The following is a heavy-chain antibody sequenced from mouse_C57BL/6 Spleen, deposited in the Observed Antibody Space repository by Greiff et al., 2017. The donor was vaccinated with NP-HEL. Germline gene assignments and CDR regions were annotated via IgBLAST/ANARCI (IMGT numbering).Heavy chain of an antibody. CDR1: GFSLTSSG. J-gene: IGHJ4*01. CDR2: IWSGGST. V-gene: IGHV2-2*01. Sequence: VQLQQSGPGLVQPSQSLSITCTVSGFSLTSSGLHWFRQSPGKGLQWLGVIWSGGSTDYNAAFISRLSISKDNSKSQVFFKMNSLQAEDTAIYYCARNDGYPYAMDYGGQGTSVTVSS. D-gene: IGHD2-3*01. CDR3: ARNDGYPYAMDY.